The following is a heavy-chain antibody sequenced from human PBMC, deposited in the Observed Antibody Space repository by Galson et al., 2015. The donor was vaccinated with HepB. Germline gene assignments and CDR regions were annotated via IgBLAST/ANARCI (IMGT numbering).Heavy chain of an antibody. CDR3: AKDLDDYVWGSYRYDNGMDV. Sequence: SLRLSCAASGFTFSSYGMHWVRQAPGKGLEWVAVISYDGSNKYYADSVKGRFTISRDNSKNTLYLQMNSLRAEDTAVYYCAKDLDDYVWGSYRYDNGMDVWGQGTTVTVSS. V-gene: IGHV3-30*18. CDR2: ISYDGSNK. CDR1: GFTFSSYG. J-gene: IGHJ6*02. D-gene: IGHD3-16*02.